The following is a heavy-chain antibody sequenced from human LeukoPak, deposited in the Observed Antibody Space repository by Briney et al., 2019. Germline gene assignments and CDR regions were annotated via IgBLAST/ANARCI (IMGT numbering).Heavy chain of an antibody. CDR3: ARDLGYSSSIAAPPGNYGMDV. D-gene: IGHD6-6*01. CDR2: IYYSGST. J-gene: IGHJ6*02. CDR1: GGSISSYY. Sequence: SETLSLTCTVSGGSISSYYWSWIRQPPGKGLEWIGYIYYSGSTNYNPSLKSRVTISVDTSKNQFSLKLSSVIAADTAVYYCARDLGYSSSIAAPPGNYGMDVWGQGTTVTVSS. V-gene: IGHV4-59*01.